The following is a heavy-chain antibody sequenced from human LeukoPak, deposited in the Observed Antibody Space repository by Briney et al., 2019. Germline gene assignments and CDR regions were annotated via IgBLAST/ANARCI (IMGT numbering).Heavy chain of an antibody. CDR3: ARGLLDYYFWSGYFPHFDY. CDR1: GFTFSSYG. CDR2: IRNDGSNK. V-gene: IGHV3-30*02. D-gene: IGHD3-3*01. J-gene: IGHJ4*02. Sequence: GGSLLLSCAAAGFTFSSYGMHWVRQAPGKGLECVAFIRNDGSNKYYADSVKGRFTISRDNSKDTLYLQMNSLRAEDTAVYYCARGLLDYYFWSGYFPHFDYWGQGTLVTVSS.